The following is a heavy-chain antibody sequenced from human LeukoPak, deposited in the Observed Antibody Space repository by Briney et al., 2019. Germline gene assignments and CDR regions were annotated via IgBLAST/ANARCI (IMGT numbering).Heavy chain of an antibody. CDR1: GGSISSGSYY. CDR3: ATGRITIFGVVTYDAFDI. Sequence: SQTLSLTCTVSGGSISSGSYYWSWIRQPAGKGLEWIGRIYTSGSTNYNPSLKSRVTISVDTSKNQFSLNLSSVTAADTAVYYCATGRITIFGVVTYDAFDIWGQGTMVTVSS. J-gene: IGHJ3*02. D-gene: IGHD3-3*01. V-gene: IGHV4-61*02. CDR2: IYTSGST.